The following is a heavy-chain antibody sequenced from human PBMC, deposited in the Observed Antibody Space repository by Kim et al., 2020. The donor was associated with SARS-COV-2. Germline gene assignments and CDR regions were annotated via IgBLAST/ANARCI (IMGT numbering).Heavy chain of an antibody. Sequence: TKYADPVKGRFTVSRDNAKNTLYLQMNSLRAEDTAMYYCTRENYGLSDYWGLGTLVTVSS. CDR3: TRENYGLSDY. D-gene: IGHD3-16*01. CDR2: T. V-gene: IGHV3-74*03. J-gene: IGHJ4*02.